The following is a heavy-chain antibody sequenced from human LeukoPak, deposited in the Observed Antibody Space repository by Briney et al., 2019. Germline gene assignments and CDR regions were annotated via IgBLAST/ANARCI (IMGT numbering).Heavy chain of an antibody. D-gene: IGHD5-18*01. CDR1: GFTFSDYY. V-gene: IGHV3-11*01. Sequence: GGSLRLSCAASGFTFSDYYMSWIRQAPGKGLEWVSYISSSGSTIYYADSVKGRFTISRDNAKNSLYLQMNSLRAEDTAVYYCAGVDAAMPDAFDIWGQGTTVTVSS. CDR2: ISSSGSTI. J-gene: IGHJ3*02. CDR3: AGVDAAMPDAFDI.